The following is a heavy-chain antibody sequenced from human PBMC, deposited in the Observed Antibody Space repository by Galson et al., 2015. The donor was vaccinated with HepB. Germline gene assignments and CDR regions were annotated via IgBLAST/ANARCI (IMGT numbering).Heavy chain of an antibody. D-gene: IGHD1-20*01. V-gene: IGHV1-69*05. CDR2: IIPIFGTA. CDR1: GGTFSSYA. CDR3: ARDSRITGTADDY. Sequence: SVKVSCKASGGTFSSYAISWVRQAPGQGLEWMGGIIPIFGTANYAQKLQGRVTMTTDTSTSTAYMELRSLRSDDTAVYYCARDSRITGTADDYWGQGTLVTVSS. J-gene: IGHJ4*02.